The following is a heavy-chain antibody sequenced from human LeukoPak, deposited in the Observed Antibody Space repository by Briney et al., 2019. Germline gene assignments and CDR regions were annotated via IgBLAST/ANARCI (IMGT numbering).Heavy chain of an antibody. J-gene: IGHJ6*03. D-gene: IGHD5-24*01. CDR2: IYYSGST. V-gene: IGHV4-39*07. CDR1: GGSISSSSYY. CDR3: ARDRWNYYYYYMDV. Sequence: PSETLSLTCTVSGGSISSSSYYWGWIRQPPGKGLEWIGSIYYSGSTYYNPSLKSRVTISVDTPKNQFSLKLSSVTAADTAVYYCARDRWNYYYYYMDVWGKGTTVTVSS.